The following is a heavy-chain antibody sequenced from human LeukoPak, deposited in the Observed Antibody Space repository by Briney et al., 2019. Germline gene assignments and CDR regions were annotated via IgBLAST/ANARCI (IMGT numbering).Heavy chain of an antibody. D-gene: IGHD3-22*01. V-gene: IGHV3-30-3*01. CDR3: AREGRYYYDSSGYFLNYFDY. Sequence: GALRFSCAASGFTFSSYAMHWVRQAPGKGLEWVAVISYDGSNKYYADSVKGRFTISRDNSKNTLYLQMNSLRAEDTAVYYCAREGRYYYDSSGYFLNYFDYWGQGTLVTVSS. J-gene: IGHJ4*02. CDR1: GFTFSSYA. CDR2: ISYDGSNK.